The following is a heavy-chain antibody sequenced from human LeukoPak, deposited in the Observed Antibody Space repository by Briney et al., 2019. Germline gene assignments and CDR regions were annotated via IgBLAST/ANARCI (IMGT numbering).Heavy chain of an antibody. Sequence: ASVKVSCKASGYTFTSYYMHWVRQAPGQGLEWMGIINPSGGSTSYAQKFQGRVTMTRDTSTSTVYMELSSLRSEDTAVYYCARDRVTMVRGVNYYFDYWGQGTLVTVSS. CDR1: GYTFTSYY. J-gene: IGHJ4*02. CDR2: INPSGGST. V-gene: IGHV1-46*01. D-gene: IGHD3-10*01. CDR3: ARDRVTMVRGVNYYFDY.